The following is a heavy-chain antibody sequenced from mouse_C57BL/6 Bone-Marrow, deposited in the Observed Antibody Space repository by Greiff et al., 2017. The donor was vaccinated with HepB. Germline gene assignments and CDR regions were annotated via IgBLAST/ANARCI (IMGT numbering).Heavy chain of an antibody. CDR1: GFTFSNYW. CDR2: IRLKSDNYAT. V-gene: IGHV6-3*01. CDR3: TDYYGSSYGHFDY. J-gene: IGHJ2*01. D-gene: IGHD1-1*01. Sequence: EVHLVESGGGLVQPGGSMKLSCVASGFTFSNYWMNWVRQSPEKGLEWVAQIRLKSDNYATHYAESVKGRFTISRDDSKSSVYLQMNNLRAEDTGIYYCTDYYGSSYGHFDYWGQGTTLTVSS.